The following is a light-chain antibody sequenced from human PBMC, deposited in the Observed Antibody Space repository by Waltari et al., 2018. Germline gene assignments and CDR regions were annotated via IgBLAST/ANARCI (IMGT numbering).Light chain of an antibody. CDR2: EVS. J-gene: IGLJ1*01. CDR1: DSAVGAYYF. V-gene: IGLV2-14*01. Sequence: QSALTHPASVSGPPGQSITISCSGTDSAVGAYYFVPLYQQPPGKAPHLIIYEVSNRPSGISNRFSASKSGNTASLTISGLQAEDEADYYCSSYTTSSAPGVFGTGTRVTVL. CDR3: SSYTTSSAPGV.